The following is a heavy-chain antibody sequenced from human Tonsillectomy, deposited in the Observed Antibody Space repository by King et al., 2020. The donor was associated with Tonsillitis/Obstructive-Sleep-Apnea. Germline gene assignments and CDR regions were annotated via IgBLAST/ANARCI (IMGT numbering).Heavy chain of an antibody. V-gene: IGHV4-34*01. CDR1: GGSFSGYY. CDR3: ARGGNLDSLDI. D-gene: IGHD4-23*01. CDR2: INHSGST. Sequence: VQLQQWGAGLLKPSETLSLTCAVYGGSFSGYYWTLIRQPPGKGLEWIGEINHSGSTNYSPSLKSRVTITLVTSKNQFSLNLSSVTAADTAVYYCARGGNLDSLDIWGQGTMVTVSS. J-gene: IGHJ3*02.